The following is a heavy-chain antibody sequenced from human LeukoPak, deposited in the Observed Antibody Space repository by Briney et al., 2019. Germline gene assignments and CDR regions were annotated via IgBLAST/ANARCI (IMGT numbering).Heavy chain of an antibody. CDR1: GGTFISYA. CDR3: AKESRSYYDY. D-gene: IGHD2-2*01. CDR2: IIPIFGTA. J-gene: IGHJ4*02. Sequence: GASVKVSFKASGGTFISYAISWVRPAPGQGLEWMGGIIPIFGTANYAQKSQRRVTITADESTSTAYMELSSLRSEDTAVYYCAKESRSYYDYWGQGTLVTVSS. V-gene: IGHV1-69*13.